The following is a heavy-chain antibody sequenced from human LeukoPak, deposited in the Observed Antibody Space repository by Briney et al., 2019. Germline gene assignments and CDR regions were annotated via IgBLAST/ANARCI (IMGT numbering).Heavy chain of an antibody. CDR1: GGTLSSYA. D-gene: IGHD3-3*01. Sequence: ASVKVSCKASGGTLSSYAISWVRQAPGQGLEWMGRIIPILGIANYAQKFQGRVTITADKSTSTAYMELSSLRSEDTAVYYCARQQSITTMMDYWDQGTLVTVSS. J-gene: IGHJ4*02. CDR3: ARQQSITTMMDY. V-gene: IGHV1-69*04. CDR2: IIPILGIA.